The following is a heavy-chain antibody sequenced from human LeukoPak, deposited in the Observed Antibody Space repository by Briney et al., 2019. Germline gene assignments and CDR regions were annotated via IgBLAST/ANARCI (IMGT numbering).Heavy chain of an antibody. CDR1: GGSFSGYY. V-gene: IGHV4-34*01. CDR2: INHSGST. CDR3: AREPIAAAERYFDY. D-gene: IGHD6-13*01. J-gene: IGHJ4*02. Sequence: SETLSLTCAVYGGSFSGYYWSWIRQPPGKGLEWIGEINHSGSTNYNPSLKSRVTISVDTSKNQFSLKLSSVTAADTVVYYCAREPIAAAERYFDYWGQGTLVTVSS.